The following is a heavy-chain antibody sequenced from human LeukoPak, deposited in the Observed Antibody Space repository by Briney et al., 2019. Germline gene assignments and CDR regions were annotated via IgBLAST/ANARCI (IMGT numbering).Heavy chain of an antibody. V-gene: IGHV3-23*01. J-gene: IGHJ4*02. CDR3: AKAHYYGSGIFDY. Sequence: GGSLRLSCAASGFTFSSYAMSWVRQAPGKGLEWVSAISGSGGSTYYADSVKGRFTISRGNSKNTLYLQMNSLRAEDTAVYYCAKAHYYGSGIFDYWGQGTLVTVSS. D-gene: IGHD3-10*01. CDR2: ISGSGGST. CDR1: GFTFSSYA.